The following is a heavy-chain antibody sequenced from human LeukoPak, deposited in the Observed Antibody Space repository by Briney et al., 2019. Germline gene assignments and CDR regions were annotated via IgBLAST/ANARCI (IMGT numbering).Heavy chain of an antibody. CDR2: FDPEDGET. CDR3: AGGPYYYYYYGMDV. J-gene: IGHJ6*02. V-gene: IGHV1-24*01. D-gene: IGHD3-16*01. CDR1: GYTLTELS. Sequence: ASVKVSCKVSGYTLTELSMHWVRQAPGKGLEWMGGFDPEDGETIYAQKFQGRVTMTEDTSTDTAYMELSSLRSEDTAVYYCAGGPYYYYYYGMDVWGQGTTVTVSS.